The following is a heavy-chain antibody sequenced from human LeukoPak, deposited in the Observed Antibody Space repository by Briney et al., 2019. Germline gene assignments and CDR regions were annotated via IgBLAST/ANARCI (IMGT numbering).Heavy chain of an antibody. J-gene: IGHJ4*02. CDR3: ARDRGGTDDFWSGYYTGYFDY. CDR2: ISSSSSTI. V-gene: IGHV3-48*01. Sequence: GGSLRLSCAASGFTFSNYNMNWVRQAPGKGLEWVSYISSSSSTIYYADSVKGRFTISRDNAKNSLYLQMNSLRAEDTAVFYCARDRGGTDDFWSGYYTGYFDYWGQGTLVTVSS. D-gene: IGHD3-3*01. CDR1: GFTFSNYN.